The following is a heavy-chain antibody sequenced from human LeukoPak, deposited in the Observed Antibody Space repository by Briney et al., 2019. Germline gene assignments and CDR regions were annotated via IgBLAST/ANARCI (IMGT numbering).Heavy chain of an antibody. CDR1: GFTFNSYV. CDR2: INGGGGNT. D-gene: IGHD2-21*01. V-gene: IGHV3-23*01. Sequence: GGSLRLSCAASGFTFNSYVMSWVRQAPGKGLEWVSSINGGGGNTYYADSVKGRFTNSRDNSKNMLYLQMNSLRADDTAIYYCAKTVVVITFRFDDWGQGALVTVSS. J-gene: IGHJ4*02. CDR3: AKTVVVITFRFDD.